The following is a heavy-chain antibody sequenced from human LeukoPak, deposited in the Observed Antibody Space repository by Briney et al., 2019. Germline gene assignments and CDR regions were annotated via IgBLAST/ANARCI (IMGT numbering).Heavy chain of an antibody. V-gene: IGHV3-11*06. D-gene: IGHD3-9*01. CDR3: ARDYDILTGYHDYGMDV. Sequence: GGPLTLLCAACGLPYHDYYMSWLRQATGKELTWVEYVNSRSCYTKYPHSVKGRFPLSRENAKNSLYLQMNSLGAEDTAGYYCARDYDILTGYHDYGMDVWGEGTTVTVSS. CDR1: GLPYHDYY. CDR2: VNSRSCYT. J-gene: IGHJ6*04.